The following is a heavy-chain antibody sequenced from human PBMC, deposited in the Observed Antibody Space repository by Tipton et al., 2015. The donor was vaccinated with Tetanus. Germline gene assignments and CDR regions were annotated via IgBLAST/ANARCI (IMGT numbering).Heavy chain of an antibody. V-gene: IGHV4-31*03. Sequence: TLSLTCTVSGGSISSGVYYWSWIRQLPGKGLEWLGHIYYTGSTYFNPSHKTRLTMSADTSKNQLSLKPTSVTAADTAMYYCARTLRGRYSTSGYGDSYCYYLDVWGKGTTVTVSS. J-gene: IGHJ6*03. CDR3: ARTLRGRYSTSGYGDSYCYYLDV. D-gene: IGHD3-16*01. CDR2: IYYTGST. CDR1: GGSISSGVYY.